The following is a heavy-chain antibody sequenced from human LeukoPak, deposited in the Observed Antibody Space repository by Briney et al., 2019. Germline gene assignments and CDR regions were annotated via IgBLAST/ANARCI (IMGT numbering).Heavy chain of an antibody. Sequence: ASVKVSCKASGYTFTGYYMHWARQAPGQGLEWMGWINPNSGGTNYAQKFQGRVTMTRDTSTSTVYMELSSLRSEDTAVYYCARDGDRYCSSTSCYKYYYGMDVWGQGTTVTVSS. CDR3: ARDGDRYCSSTSCYKYYYGMDV. CDR2: INPNSGGT. D-gene: IGHD2-2*02. V-gene: IGHV1-2*02. CDR1: GYTFTGYY. J-gene: IGHJ6*02.